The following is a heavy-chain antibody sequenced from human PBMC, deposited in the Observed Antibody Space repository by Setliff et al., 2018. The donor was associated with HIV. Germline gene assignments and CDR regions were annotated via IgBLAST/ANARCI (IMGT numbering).Heavy chain of an antibody. CDR3: ARDGCFTAVAGLDY. D-gene: IGHD6-19*01. CDR1: GGTFSSYA. CDR2: IIPVFGTT. V-gene: IGHV1-69*13. J-gene: IGHJ4*02. Sequence: GASVKVSCKASGGTFSSYAISWVRQAPGQGLDCMGGIIPVFGTTNYAQKFQGRVTITADESTSTAYMELSTLRSEDTAVYYCARDGCFTAVAGLDYWGQGTLVTVSS.